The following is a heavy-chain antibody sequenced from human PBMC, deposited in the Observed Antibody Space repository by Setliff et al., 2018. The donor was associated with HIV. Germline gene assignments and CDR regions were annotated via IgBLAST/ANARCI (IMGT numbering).Heavy chain of an antibody. CDR3: ARPTGYSSSWYPLDAFDI. CDR1: GFPFSRFE. Sequence: GGSLRLSCAASGFPFSRFEMTWVRQAPGKGLEWVSYISSSSSTIYYADSVKGRFTISRDNAKNSLYLQMNSLRAEDTAVYYCARPTGYSSSWYPLDAFDIWGQGTMVTVSS. CDR2: ISSSSSTI. V-gene: IGHV3-48*01. J-gene: IGHJ3*02. D-gene: IGHD6-13*01.